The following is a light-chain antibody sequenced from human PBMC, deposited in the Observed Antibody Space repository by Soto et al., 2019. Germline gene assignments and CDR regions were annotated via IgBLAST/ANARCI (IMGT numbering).Light chain of an antibody. J-gene: IGKJ1*01. CDR1: QSVSSNY. CDR2: DVS. CDR3: PQYGSSPT. V-gene: IGKV3-20*01. Sequence: DIVLTQSPGTLSLSPGERATLSCRSSQSVSSNYLAWYQQKPDQAPRLVIYDVSGRATGIPDRFSGSGSGTDYTLTIRRLEPEDSAVYYCPQYGSSPTFGQGTKVEIK.